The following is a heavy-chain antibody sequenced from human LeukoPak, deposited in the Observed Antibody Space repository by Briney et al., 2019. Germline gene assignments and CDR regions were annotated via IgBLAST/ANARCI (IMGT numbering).Heavy chain of an antibody. CDR2: IYYSGST. CDR3: AARTTHYYYYYMDV. J-gene: IGHJ6*03. CDR1: GGSISSGGYY. V-gene: IGHV4-31*03. D-gene: IGHD6-6*01. Sequence: SQTLSLTCTVSGGSISSGGYYWSWIRQHPGKGLEWIGYIYYSGSTYYNPSLKSRVTISVDTSKNQFSLKLSSVTAADTAVYYCAARTTHYYYYYMDVWGKGTTVTVSS.